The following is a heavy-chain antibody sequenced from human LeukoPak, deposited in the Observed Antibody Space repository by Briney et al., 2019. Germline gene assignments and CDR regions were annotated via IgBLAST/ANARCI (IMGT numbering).Heavy chain of an antibody. V-gene: IGHV4-34*01. J-gene: IGHJ4*02. CDR2: INHSGST. CDR3: ATSPPDY. Sequence: SETLSLTCVVYGGSFSGYYWSWIRQPPGKGLEWIGEINHSGSTNYNPSLKSRVTISVDTSKNQFSLKLSSVTAADTAVYYCATSPPDYWGQGTLVTVSS. CDR1: GGSFSGYY.